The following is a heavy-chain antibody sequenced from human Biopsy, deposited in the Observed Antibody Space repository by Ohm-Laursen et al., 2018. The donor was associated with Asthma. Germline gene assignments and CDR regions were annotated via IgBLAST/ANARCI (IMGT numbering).Heavy chain of an antibody. CDR1: GGTFSSDA. J-gene: IGHJ2*01. V-gene: IGHV1-69*13. Sequence: ASVKVSCKASGGTFSSDAIGWVRQAPGRGLEWMGGIIPIVGTTAYAQKFQGRVTTTADEATSTAYMELSSLRSEDTAVYYCARDQGDFWFFDLWGRGSLVTVSS. CDR3: ARDQGDFWFFDL. CDR2: IIPIVGTT. D-gene: IGHD3-16*01.